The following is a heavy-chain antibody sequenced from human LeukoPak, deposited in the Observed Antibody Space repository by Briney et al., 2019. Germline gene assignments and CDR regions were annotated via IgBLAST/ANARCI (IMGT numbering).Heavy chain of an antibody. Sequence: GGSLRLSCAASGFTFSSYSMNWVRQAPGKGLEWVSYISSSSSTIYYADSVKGRFTISRDNAKNSLYLQMNSLRAEDTAVYYCARDQVAAAGLFDYWGQGTLVTVSS. CDR2: ISSSSSTI. CDR1: GFTFSSYS. J-gene: IGHJ4*02. V-gene: IGHV3-48*01. CDR3: ARDQVAAAGLFDY. D-gene: IGHD6-13*01.